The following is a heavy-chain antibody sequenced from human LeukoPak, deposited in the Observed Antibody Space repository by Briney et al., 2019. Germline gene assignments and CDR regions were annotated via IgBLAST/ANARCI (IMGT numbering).Heavy chain of an antibody. CDR1: VFIYRSYA. J-gene: IGHJ6*02. V-gene: IGHV3-23*01. Sequence: GGSLRLSRASSVFIYRSYAISWVRQAPGKGVEWVSAISGSGGSTYYAGSVKGRFTISRDNSKDTLYLQMTSLRAEDTAVYYCAKSARLRYFDWLLSYYYYGMDVWGQGTTVTVSS. D-gene: IGHD3-9*01. CDR2: ISGSGGST. CDR3: AKSARLRYFDWLLSYYYYGMDV.